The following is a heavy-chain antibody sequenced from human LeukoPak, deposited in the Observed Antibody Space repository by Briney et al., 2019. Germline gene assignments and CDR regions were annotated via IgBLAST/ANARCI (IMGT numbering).Heavy chain of an antibody. V-gene: IGHV1-58*01. CDR1: GFTFTSSA. CDR3: AVRGGYDFWSGYYGDYFDY. J-gene: IGHJ4*02. Sequence: ASVKVSCKASGFTFTSSAVQWVRQARGQRLEWIGWIVVGSGNTNYAQKFQERVTITRDMSTSTAYMELSSLRSEDTAVYYCAVRGGYDFWSGYYGDYFDYWGQGTLVTVSS. D-gene: IGHD3-3*01. CDR2: IVVGSGNT.